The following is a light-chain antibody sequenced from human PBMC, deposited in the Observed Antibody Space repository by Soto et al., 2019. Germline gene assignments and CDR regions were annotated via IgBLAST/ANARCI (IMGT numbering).Light chain of an antibody. V-gene: IGKV3-20*01. J-gene: IGKJ4*01. CDR2: GAS. Sequence: ENVLTQSPGSLSLSPGERATLSCSASQSVSSTYLAWYQQKPGQPPRLLIYGASSRATGIPDRFSGSGSGTDFTLTISRLEPEDFAVYYCHQYDTFGGGTKVDIK. CDR3: HQYDT. CDR1: QSVSSTY.